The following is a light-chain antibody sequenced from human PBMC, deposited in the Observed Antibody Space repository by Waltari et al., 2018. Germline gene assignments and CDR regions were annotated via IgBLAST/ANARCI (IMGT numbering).Light chain of an antibody. Sequence: VLTQSPVILSLSPGESATLSCRASQRLSKNYLAWYRQKPGRAPTLLIYGASSRATGIPDRFSGSGSGTDFSLTINRLEPEDFAVYYCQQYGSSVMYTFGQGTKLEI. J-gene: IGKJ2*01. CDR2: GAS. V-gene: IGKV3-20*01. CDR3: QQYGSSVMYT. CDR1: QRLSKNY.